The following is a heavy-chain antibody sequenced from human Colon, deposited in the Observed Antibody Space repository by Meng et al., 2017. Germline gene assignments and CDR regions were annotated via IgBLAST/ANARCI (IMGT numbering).Heavy chain of an antibody. Sequence: GESLKISCTASGYSFTNYWIGWVRQMPGKGLEWMGIIFPRDSGVHYNPSFEGQVTISADKSINAAYMQWTSLKASDNAIYFCARQRGFGAYFDFWGQGTLVTVSS. CDR1: GYSFTNYW. V-gene: IGHV5-51*01. J-gene: IGHJ4*02. CDR3: ARQRGFGAYFDF. D-gene: IGHD3-10*01. CDR2: IFPRDSGV.